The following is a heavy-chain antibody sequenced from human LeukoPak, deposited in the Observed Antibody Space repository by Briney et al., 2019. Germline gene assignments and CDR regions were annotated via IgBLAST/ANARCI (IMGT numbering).Heavy chain of an antibody. Sequence: PSETLSLTCAVYGGSFSGYYWSWIRQPPGKGLEWIGEINHSGSTNYNPSLKSRVTISVDTSKNQFSLRLSSVTAADTAAYYCARGRYSSGWRYFDYWGQGTLVTVSS. CDR3: ARGRYSSGWRYFDY. CDR2: INHSGST. J-gene: IGHJ4*02. CDR1: GGSFSGYY. D-gene: IGHD6-19*01. V-gene: IGHV4-34*01.